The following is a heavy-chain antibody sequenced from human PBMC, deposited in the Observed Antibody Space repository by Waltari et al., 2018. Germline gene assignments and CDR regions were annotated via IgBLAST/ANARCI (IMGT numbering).Heavy chain of an antibody. CDR2: IYYSGST. CDR1: GGSISSYY. D-gene: IGHD1-26*01. J-gene: IGHJ4*02. Sequence: QVQLQASGPGLVKPSETLSLTCTVSGGSISSYYWSWIRQPPGKGLEWIGYIYYSGSTNYNPSLKSRVTISVETSKNQFSLKLSSVTAADTAVYYCARAIPIVGATGPSFDYWGQGTLVTVSS. CDR3: ARAIPIVGATGPSFDY. V-gene: IGHV4-59*01.